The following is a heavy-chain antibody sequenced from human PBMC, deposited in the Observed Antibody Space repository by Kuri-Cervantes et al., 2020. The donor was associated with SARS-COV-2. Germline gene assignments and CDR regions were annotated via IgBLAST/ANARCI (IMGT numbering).Heavy chain of an antibody. CDR2: SFYSSST. Sequence: LTLSCTVSGGSITSDYLWGWIRQPPGKGLEGIGNSFYSSSTFYNPSLKRRVTISVDTSKNQFSLELSSVTAADTAVYYCARATLVRYFDCLSQGTTVTVSS. CDR1: GGSITSDYL. CDR3: ARATLVRYFDC. J-gene: IGHJ4*03. D-gene: IGHD2-2*01. V-gene: IGHV4-39*01.